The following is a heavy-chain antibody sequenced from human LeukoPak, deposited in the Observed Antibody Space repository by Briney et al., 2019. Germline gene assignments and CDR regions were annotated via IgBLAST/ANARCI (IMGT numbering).Heavy chain of an antibody. CDR2: TNPNSGDT. V-gene: IGHV1-2*06. CDR3: ARDSKYYDKSGYYYAF. CDR1: GYTFTGYY. D-gene: IGHD3-22*01. J-gene: IGHJ4*02. Sequence: ASVKVSCKASGYTFTGYYIHWVRQAPGQGLEWMGRTNPNSGDTNYARKFQGRVTLTSDTSISTAYMELGRLRSDDTAVYYCARDSKYYDKSGYYYAFWGQGTLVPVSS.